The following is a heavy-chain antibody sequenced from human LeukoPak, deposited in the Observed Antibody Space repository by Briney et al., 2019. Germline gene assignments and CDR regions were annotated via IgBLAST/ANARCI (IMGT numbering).Heavy chain of an antibody. V-gene: IGHV4-59*01. CDR1: GGSISSYY. CDR2: IYYNGST. Sequence: PSETLSLTCTVSGGSISSYYWSWIRQPPGKGLEWIGYIYYNGSTNYNPSLKSRVTISVDTSKNQFSLKLSSVTAADTAVYYCARDTAARPLDYWGQGTLVTVSS. CDR3: ARDTAARPLDY. D-gene: IGHD6-6*01. J-gene: IGHJ4*02.